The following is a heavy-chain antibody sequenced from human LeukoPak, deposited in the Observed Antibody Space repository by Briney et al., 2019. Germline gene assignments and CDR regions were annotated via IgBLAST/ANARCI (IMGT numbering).Heavy chain of an antibody. V-gene: IGHV1-18*01. D-gene: IGHD6-13*01. CDR3: ARVSSSSWYY. CDR2: INTNNGNA. Sequence: ASVKVSCKAFGYTFTNHDINCVRQAPGQGLEWMGGINTNNGNAGYAQKFQGRVTLTTDTSTGTAYMELRSLISDDTAIYYRARVSSSSWYYWGQGTLVAVSS. CDR1: GYTFTNHD. J-gene: IGHJ4*02.